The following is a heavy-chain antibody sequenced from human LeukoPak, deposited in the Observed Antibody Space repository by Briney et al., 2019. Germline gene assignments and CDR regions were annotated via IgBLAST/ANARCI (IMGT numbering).Heavy chain of an antibody. CDR1: GFTFSSYG. CDR3: AREGYYYGMDV. CDR2: IWYGGSNK. J-gene: IGHJ6*02. Sequence: GGSLRLSCAASGFTFSSYGMHWVRQAPGKGLEWVAVIWYGGSNKYYADSVKGRFTISRDNAKNSLYLQMNSLRAEDTAVYYCAREGYYYGMDVWGQGTTVTVSS. V-gene: IGHV3-33*08.